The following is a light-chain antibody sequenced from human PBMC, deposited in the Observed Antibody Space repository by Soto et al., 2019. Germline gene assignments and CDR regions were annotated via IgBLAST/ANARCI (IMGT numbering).Light chain of an antibody. CDR1: QSISSY. CDR2: TAS. Sequence: DIQMTQSPSSLSASVGDRVTITCRASQSISSYLNWYQQKPGKAPKLLIYTASSLQSGVPSRFSGSGSGTEFTLTISSLQPEDFATYYCQQLDNYPRTFGQGTKV. CDR3: QQLDNYPRT. V-gene: IGKV1-9*01. J-gene: IGKJ1*01.